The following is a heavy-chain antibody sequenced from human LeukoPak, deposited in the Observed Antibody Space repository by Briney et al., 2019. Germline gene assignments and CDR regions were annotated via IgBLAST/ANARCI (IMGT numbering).Heavy chain of an antibody. V-gene: IGHV4-34*01. CDR1: GGSFTGYQ. D-gene: IGHD4-23*01. CDR3: ARDPTTVVTLPYYFDF. Sequence: SETLSLTCAVYGGSFTGYQWNWIRQTPRRGLEWIGEINHRGSTHYNPSLESRVTISVDTSKNQFSLKLSSVTAADTGVYYCARDPTTVVTLPYYFDFWGQGTQVTVSS. J-gene: IGHJ4*02. CDR2: INHRGST.